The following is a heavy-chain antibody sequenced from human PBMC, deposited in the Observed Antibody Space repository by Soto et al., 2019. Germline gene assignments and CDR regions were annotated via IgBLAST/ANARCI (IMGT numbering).Heavy chain of an antibody. CDR2: IWYDGSNK. J-gene: IGHJ5*02. CDR1: GFTFSSYG. V-gene: IGHV3-33*01. Sequence: QVQLVESGGGVVQPGRSLRLSCAASGFTFSSYGMHWVRQAPGKGLEWVAVIWYDGSNKYYADSVKGRFTISRDNSKNTLYLQMNILRAEDTAVYYCARDPYSSSGGWFDPWGQGTLVTVSS. D-gene: IGHD6-13*01. CDR3: ARDPYSSSGGWFDP.